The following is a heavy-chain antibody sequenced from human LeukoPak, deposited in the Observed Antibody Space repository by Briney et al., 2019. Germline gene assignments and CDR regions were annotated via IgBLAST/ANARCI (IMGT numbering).Heavy chain of an antibody. J-gene: IGHJ5*02. V-gene: IGHV4-34*01. CDR3: ARVRGCNVHTCLLGGWFDP. CDR2: IKPSGIT. D-gene: IGHD7-27*01. CDR1: GASLSAYH. Sequence: SETLSLTCAIDGASLSAYHWTWIRQPPGKGLEWIGEIKPSGITNYNPSLKSRVTLSIDTSKNQFSLKVASVTAADMAVYYCARVRGCNVHTCLLGGWFDPRGQGTLVTVSS.